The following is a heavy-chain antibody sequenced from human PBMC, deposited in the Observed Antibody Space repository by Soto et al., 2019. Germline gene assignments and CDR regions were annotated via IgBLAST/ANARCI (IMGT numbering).Heavy chain of an antibody. Sequence: QVQLVESGGGVIQPGRSLRLSCAASGFTFSSYGMHWVRQAPGKGLEWVAVISHDGSNKYGADSVKGRFTISRDNSKNTLYLQMISLRPEDSAVYYCAKPLTTVTNYYFDQWGQGTLVTVSS. CDR2: ISHDGSNK. CDR3: AKPLTTVTNYYFDQ. CDR1: GFTFSSYG. V-gene: IGHV3-30*18. D-gene: IGHD4-17*01. J-gene: IGHJ4*02.